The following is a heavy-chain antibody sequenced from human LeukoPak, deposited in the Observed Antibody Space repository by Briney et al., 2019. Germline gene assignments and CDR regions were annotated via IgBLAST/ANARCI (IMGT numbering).Heavy chain of an antibody. J-gene: IGHJ4*02. Sequence: GESLKISCKSCGYIFISVWIGWVRQMPGKVLEWMGIIYPGDSDTRYSPSFQGQVTISADKSISTAYLQWSSLKASDTAMYYCARGIDYNDYGVFDSWGQGTQVTVSS. CDR3: ARGIDYNDYGVFDS. CDR2: IYPGDSDT. D-gene: IGHD4-11*01. CDR1: GYIFISVW. V-gene: IGHV5-51*01.